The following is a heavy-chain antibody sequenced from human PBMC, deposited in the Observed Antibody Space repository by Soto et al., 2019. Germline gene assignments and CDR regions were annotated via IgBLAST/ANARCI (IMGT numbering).Heavy chain of an antibody. CDR2: TYYRSKWYK. J-gene: IGHJ5*02. CDR3: IRSVGWLGP. V-gene: IGHV6-1*01. D-gene: IGHD2-15*01. Sequence: YALCGGKVSSYRAASNWIKQTPSRGLEWLGRTYYRSKWYKEYAASVRSRITINPDTSKNQFSLQLNSVSPEDTAVYYYIRSVGWLGPWGQRILGTGSS. CDR1: GGKVSSYRAA.